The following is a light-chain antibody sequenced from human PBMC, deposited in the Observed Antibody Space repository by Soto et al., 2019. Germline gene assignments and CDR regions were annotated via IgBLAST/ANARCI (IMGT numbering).Light chain of an antibody. CDR1: QSVSSY. CDR2: DAS. CDR3: QQRSNWPST. V-gene: IGKV3-11*01. J-gene: IGKJ4*01. Sequence: EIVLTQSPATLSLSPGERATLSCRASQSVSSYLAWYQQKPGQVPRLLIYDASNMATGIPARFSGSGSGTDVTLTISSLAPEDFAVYYCQQRSNWPSTFGGGTKVEIK.